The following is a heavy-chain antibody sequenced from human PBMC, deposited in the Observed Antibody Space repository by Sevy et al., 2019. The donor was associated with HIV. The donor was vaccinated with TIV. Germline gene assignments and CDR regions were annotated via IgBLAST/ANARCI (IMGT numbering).Heavy chain of an antibody. J-gene: IGHJ3*01. CDR3: ARDRTVTTFNRPFFFFDV. CDR2: INQDGREI. V-gene: IGHV3-7*03. CDR1: GFTFSGYW. D-gene: IGHD4-4*01. Sequence: GGSLRLSCAASGFTFSGYWMSWVRQAPGKGLEWVANINQDGREIYYVDSVKGRFTISRDNAKNSLYLQINSLRAEDMAIYYCARDRTVTTFNRPFFFFDVWGQGTMVTVSS.